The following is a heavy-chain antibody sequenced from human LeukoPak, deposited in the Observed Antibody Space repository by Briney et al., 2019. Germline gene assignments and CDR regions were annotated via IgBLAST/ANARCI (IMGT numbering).Heavy chain of an antibody. V-gene: IGHV3-11*01. CDR1: GFSFSDFY. J-gene: IGHJ4*02. CDR2: ISQSGSDI. D-gene: IGHD5-18*01. CDR3: ARTARVGDY. Sequence: PGGSLRLSCAVSGFSFSDFYMSWIRQAPGKGLEWISYISQSGSDINYADSVRGRFTVSRDNAKNSLYLQMNSLRAEDTAVYYCARTARVGDYWGQGTLVTVSS.